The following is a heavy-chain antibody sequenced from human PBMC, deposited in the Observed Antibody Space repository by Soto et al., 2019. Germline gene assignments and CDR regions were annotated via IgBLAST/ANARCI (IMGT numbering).Heavy chain of an antibody. V-gene: IGHV3-7*04. J-gene: IGHJ4*02. Sequence: EVQLVESGGGLVQPGGSLRLSCAASRFTFSSYWMSWVRQAPGKGLEWVGNAKPDGSETYYVDSVRGRFTISRDNAKNSLYLQMYSLRGEDTAVYYCARDEYGSNSGSPYNYWGQGPLVSVSS. CDR3: ARDEYGSNSGSPYNY. D-gene: IGHD4-17*01. CDR1: RFTFSSYW. CDR2: AKPDGSET.